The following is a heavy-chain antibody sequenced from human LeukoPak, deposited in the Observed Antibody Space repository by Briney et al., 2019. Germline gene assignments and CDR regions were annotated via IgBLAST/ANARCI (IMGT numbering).Heavy chain of an antibody. J-gene: IGHJ4*02. D-gene: IGHD3-22*01. V-gene: IGHV3-30*18. Sequence: GGSLRLSCAASGFTFSSYGMHWVRQAPGKGLGWVAVISYDGSNKYYADSVKGRFTISRDNSKNTLYLQMNSLRAEDTAVYYCAKDGVGDYDSSGFVDYWGQGTLVTVSS. CDR3: AKDGVGDYDSSGFVDY. CDR1: GFTFSSYG. CDR2: ISYDGSNK.